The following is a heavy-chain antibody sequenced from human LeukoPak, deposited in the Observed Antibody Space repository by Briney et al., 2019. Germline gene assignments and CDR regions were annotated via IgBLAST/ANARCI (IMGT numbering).Heavy chain of an antibody. D-gene: IGHD3-10*01. J-gene: IGHJ2*01. CDR3: ASRITGGSGALYYWYFDL. Sequence: GGSLRLSCAASGFTFSSYAMSWVRQAPGKGLEWVSAISGSGGSTYYADSVKGRFTISRDNSKNTLYLQMNSLRAEDTAVYYCASRITGGSGALYYWYFDLWGRGTLVTVSS. V-gene: IGHV3-23*01. CDR1: GFTFSSYA. CDR2: ISGSGGST.